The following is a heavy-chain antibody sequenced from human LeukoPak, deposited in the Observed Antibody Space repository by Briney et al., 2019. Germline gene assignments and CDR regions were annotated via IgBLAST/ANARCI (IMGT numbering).Heavy chain of an antibody. CDR1: GGSISSSSYY. Sequence: SETLSLTCTVSGGSISSSSYYWGWIRQPPGKGLEWIGSIPDSGNTYYNPSLKSRVTISVDTSKKQFSLKLNSVTAADTAVYYCARGREMATIYYYYYYMDVWGKGTTVTVSS. V-gene: IGHV4-39*07. CDR3: ARGREMATIYYYYYYMDV. J-gene: IGHJ6*03. D-gene: IGHD5-24*01. CDR2: IPDSGNT.